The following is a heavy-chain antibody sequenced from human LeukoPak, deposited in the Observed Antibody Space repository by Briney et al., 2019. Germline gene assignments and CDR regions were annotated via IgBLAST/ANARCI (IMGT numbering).Heavy chain of an antibody. CDR2: IYTGVIT. Sequence: SETLSLTCTVSGGSISNYYWSWIRQPAGKGLEWIGRIYTGVITNYNPSLKSRVTISVDTSKNQFSLKLSSVTAADTAVYYCARVGWDLLGNWFDPWGQGTLVTVSS. J-gene: IGHJ5*02. D-gene: IGHD4-23*01. V-gene: IGHV4-4*07. CDR1: GGSISNYY. CDR3: ARVGWDLLGNWFDP.